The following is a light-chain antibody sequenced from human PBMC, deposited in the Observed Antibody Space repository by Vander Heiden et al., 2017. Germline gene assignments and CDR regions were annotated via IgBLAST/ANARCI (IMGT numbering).Light chain of an antibody. CDR3: QQYYSTPHT. Sequence: DIVMTQSPDSLAVSPGERATINCKSSQSVLHISNRKNYLAWYQQKPGQPPKLPIYWASTREYGVTDRFSGSGSGTDFTLTISSLQAGDVAVYHCQQYYSTPHTFGQGTKLEIK. J-gene: IGKJ2*01. CDR2: WAS. V-gene: IGKV4-1*01. CDR1: QSVLHISNRKNY.